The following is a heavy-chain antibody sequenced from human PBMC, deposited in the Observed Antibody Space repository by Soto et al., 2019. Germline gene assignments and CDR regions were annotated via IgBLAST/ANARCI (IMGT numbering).Heavy chain of an antibody. CDR1: GGTFSSYT. CDR2: IIPILGIA. D-gene: IGHD1-26*01. CDR3: ARDIPGGYVGR. Sequence: QVQLVQSGAEVKKPGSSVKVSCKASGGTFSSYTISWVRQAPGQGLEWMGRIIPILGIANYAQKFQGRVTITADKSTSTAYMELSSLRSEDTAVYYCARDIPGGYVGRWGLGTLVTVSS. J-gene: IGHJ4*02. V-gene: IGHV1-69*08.